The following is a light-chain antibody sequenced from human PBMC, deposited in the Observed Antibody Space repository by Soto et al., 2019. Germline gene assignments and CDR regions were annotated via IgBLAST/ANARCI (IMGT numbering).Light chain of an antibody. CDR3: HQTYSIPWS. Sequence: DLQLTSSPSFLAASLGDSATISCRASQGISSYLEWYQKKPGKAPKLLIYAASSLQSGVPSRFAGSGSGTDYTLTISSLQREDLATYYCHQTYSIPWSFGQGTKVDIK. J-gene: IGKJ1*01. V-gene: IGKV1-39*01. CDR2: AAS. CDR1: QGISSY.